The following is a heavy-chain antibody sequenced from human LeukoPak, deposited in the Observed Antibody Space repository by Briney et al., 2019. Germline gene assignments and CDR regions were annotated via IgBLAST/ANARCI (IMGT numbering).Heavy chain of an antibody. D-gene: IGHD3-10*01. CDR3: ARHSYGSGSYGVPLYYYYYMDV. J-gene: IGHJ6*03. Sequence: PSETLSLTCAVYGGSFSGYYWSWIRQPPGKGLEWIGSICNAGTTYYNPSLKTRITISVDTSKNQFSLKLSSVTAADTAVYYCARHSYGSGSYGVPLYYYYYMDVWGKGTTVTVSS. CDR2: ICNAGTT. CDR1: GGSFSGYY. V-gene: IGHV4-34*01.